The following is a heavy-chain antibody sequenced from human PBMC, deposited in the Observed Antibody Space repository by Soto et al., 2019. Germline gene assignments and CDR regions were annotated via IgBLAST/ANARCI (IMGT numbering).Heavy chain of an antibody. J-gene: IGHJ5*02. Sequence: SETLSLTCTVSGGSISSGGYYWSWIRQHPGKGLEWIGYIYYSGSTYYNPSLKSRVTISVDTSKNQFSLKLSSVTAADTAVYYCARTIVATIYWFDPWGQGTLVTVSS. CDR1: GGSISSGGYY. V-gene: IGHV4-31*03. CDR3: ARTIVATIYWFDP. CDR2: IYYSGST. D-gene: IGHD5-12*01.